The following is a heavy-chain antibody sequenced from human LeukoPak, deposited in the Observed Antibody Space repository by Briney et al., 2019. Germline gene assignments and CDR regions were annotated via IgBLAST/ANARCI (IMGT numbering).Heavy chain of an antibody. CDR1: GGSISSGGYY. CDR2: IYHSGST. D-gene: IGHD3-3*01. J-gene: IGHJ4*02. V-gene: IGHV4-30-2*01. Sequence: PSQTLSLTCTVSGGSISSGGYYWSWIRQPPGKGLEWIGYIYHSGSTYYNPSLKSRVTISVDRSKNQFSLKLSSVTAADTAVYYCARDRGDYDFWSGQFDYWGQGTLVTVSS. CDR3: ARDRGDYDFWSGQFDY.